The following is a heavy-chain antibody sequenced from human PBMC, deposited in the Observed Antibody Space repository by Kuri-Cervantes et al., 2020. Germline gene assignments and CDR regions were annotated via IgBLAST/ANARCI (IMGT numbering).Heavy chain of an antibody. CDR1: GFTFSSYW. D-gene: IGHD3-22*01. V-gene: IGHV3-74*01. J-gene: IGHJ4*02. CDR2: MNSDGSNI. Sequence: GGSLRLSCAASGFTFSSYWMHWVRQPPGKGLIWISGMNSDGSNIKYADSVKGRFTISRDNAKKLVTLQMNGLRGEDTAVYYCSQCRGGFESCYSAGFGHWGAGVMVTVSS. CDR3: SQCRGGFESCYSAGFGH.